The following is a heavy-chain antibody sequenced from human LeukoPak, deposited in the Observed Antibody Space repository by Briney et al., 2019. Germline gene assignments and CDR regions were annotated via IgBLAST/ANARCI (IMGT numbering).Heavy chain of an antibody. J-gene: IGHJ3*02. D-gene: IGHD3-22*01. Sequence: GGSLRLSCAASGFTFSSYAMSWVRRAPGKGLEWVSAISGSGGSTYYADSVKGRFTISRDNSKNTLYLQMNSLRAEDTAVYYCAKDREYYYDSSGYYYGIWGQGTMVTVSS. CDR2: ISGSGGST. V-gene: IGHV3-23*01. CDR3: AKDREYYYDSSGYYYGI. CDR1: GFTFSSYA.